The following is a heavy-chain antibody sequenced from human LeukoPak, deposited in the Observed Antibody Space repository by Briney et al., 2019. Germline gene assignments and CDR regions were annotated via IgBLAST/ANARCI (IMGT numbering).Heavy chain of an antibody. D-gene: IGHD2-15*01. Sequence: GESLKISCKGSGYSFTSYWIGWVRQMPGKGLEWMGIIYPGESDTRYSPSFQGQVTFSADKSISTAYLQWSSLKASDTAMYYCARHERYCSGGSCYRYAFDIWGQGTMVTVSS. CDR3: ARHERYCSGGSCYRYAFDI. J-gene: IGHJ3*02. V-gene: IGHV5-51*01. CDR1: GYSFTSYW. CDR2: IYPGESDT.